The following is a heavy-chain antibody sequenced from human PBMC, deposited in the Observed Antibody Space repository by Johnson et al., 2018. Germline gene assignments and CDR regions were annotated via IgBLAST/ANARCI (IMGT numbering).Heavy chain of an antibody. J-gene: IGHJ6*02. V-gene: IGHV3-33*01. CDR1: GFTFSSYA. Sequence: QVQLVQSGGGVVQPGRSLRLSCAASGFTFSSYAMHWVRQAPGKGLEWVAIIWYDGRNKYYADSVKGRFTISRDNSENTLYPQMNSLRAEGTAVYYWARSSSERFLYYYGMDVWGQGTTVTVSS. D-gene: IGHD6-13*01. CDR2: IWYDGRNK. CDR3: ARSSSERFLYYYGMDV.